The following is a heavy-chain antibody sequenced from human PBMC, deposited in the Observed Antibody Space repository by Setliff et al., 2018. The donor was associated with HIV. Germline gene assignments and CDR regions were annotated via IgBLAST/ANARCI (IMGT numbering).Heavy chain of an antibody. V-gene: IGHV3-48*04. CDR1: GFNFKTYG. J-gene: IGHJ4*02. D-gene: IGHD6-13*01. CDR2: IGSSNHGI. CDR3: AKGRYSSSWYYFDY. Sequence: GGSLRLSCAASGFNFKTYGMTWVRQAPGKGLDWVAHIGSSNHGIHYTASVQGRFTVSRDNAKNSLYLQMNSLRAEDMALYYCAKGRYSSSWYYFDYWGQGTLVTVSS.